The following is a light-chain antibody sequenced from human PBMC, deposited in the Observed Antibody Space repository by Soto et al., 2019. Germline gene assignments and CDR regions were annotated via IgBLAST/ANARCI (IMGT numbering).Light chain of an antibody. J-gene: IGLJ3*02. CDR2: EVT. CDR3: SSYAASNNFYFV. Sequence: QSALTQPPSASGSPGQSVTISCTGTSSDVGGYNYVSWYQQYPGRAPKLMIYEVTKRPSGVPDRFSGSKSGNTASLTDSGLQAEDEADYYCSSYAASNNFYFVFGGGTQLTVL. V-gene: IGLV2-8*01. CDR1: SSDVGGYNY.